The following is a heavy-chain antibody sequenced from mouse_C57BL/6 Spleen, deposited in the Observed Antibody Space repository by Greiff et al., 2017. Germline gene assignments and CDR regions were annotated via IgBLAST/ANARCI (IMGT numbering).Heavy chain of an antibody. J-gene: IGHJ1*03. CDR3: ARDGYYSYWYFDV. V-gene: IGHV5-9*01. CDR2: ISGGGGNT. CDR1: GFTFSSYT. D-gene: IGHD2-3*01. Sequence: EVQGVESGGGLVKPGGSLKLSCAASGFTFSSYTMSWVRQTPEKRLEWVATISGGGGNTYYPDSVKGRFTISRDNAKNTLYLQMSSLRSEDTALYYCARDGYYSYWYFDVWGTGTTVTVSS.